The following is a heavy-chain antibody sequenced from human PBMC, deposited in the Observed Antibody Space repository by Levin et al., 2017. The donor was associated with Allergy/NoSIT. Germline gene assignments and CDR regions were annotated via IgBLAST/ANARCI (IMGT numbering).Heavy chain of an antibody. V-gene: IGHV3-9*01. CDR3: AKEAGGANYINH. CDR2: ISWNSGSL. Sequence: SLKISCAASGFDVDDYAMHWVRQAPGKGLEWVSGISWNSGSLDYADSVKGRFTISRDSAKNSVHLQMNSLRAEDTALYYCAKEAGGANYINHWGQGTLVTVSS. D-gene: IGHD3-16*01. CDR1: GFDVDDYA. J-gene: IGHJ4*02.